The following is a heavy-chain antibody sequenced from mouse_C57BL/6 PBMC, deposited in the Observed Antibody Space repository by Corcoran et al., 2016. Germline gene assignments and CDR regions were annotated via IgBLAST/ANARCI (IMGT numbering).Heavy chain of an antibody. CDR2: INTYSGVP. CDR3: ARGPLTTVVANWYFDV. V-gene: IGHV9-3*01. CDR1: GYTFTTYG. J-gene: IGHJ1*03. D-gene: IGHD1-1*01. Sequence: QIQLVQSGPELKKPGETVKISCKASGYTFTTYGMSWVKQAPGKGLKWMGWINTYSGVPTYADDFKGRFAFSLETSASTAYLQINNLKNEDTATYFCARGPLTTVVANWYFDVWGTGTTVTVSS.